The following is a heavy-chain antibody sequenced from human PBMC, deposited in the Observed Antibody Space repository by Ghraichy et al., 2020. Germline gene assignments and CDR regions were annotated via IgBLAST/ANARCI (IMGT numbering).Heavy chain of an antibody. D-gene: IGHD6-13*01. Sequence: ASVKVSCKASGYTLTDYCIHWVRQAPGQGLEWMGWINPKNGGTKFAQKFQDRVTMTRDTSISTAYLDLSSLRSDDTAVYYCARDTILYRCSWSRLSVEYWGQGTMVTVSS. CDR2: INPKNGGT. V-gene: IGHV1-2*02. CDR3: ARDTILYRCSWSRLSVEY. CDR1: GYTLTDYC. J-gene: IGHJ4*02.